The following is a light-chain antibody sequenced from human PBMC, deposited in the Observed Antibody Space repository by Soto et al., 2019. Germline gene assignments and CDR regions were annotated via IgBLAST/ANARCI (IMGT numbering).Light chain of an antibody. CDR1: QAIGSG. CDR2: AAS. Sequence: DIQMTQSPSSVTASVGDRVTITCRASQAIGSGLAWYQQRPGKAPKLLINAASTLQGGVPSRFSGSGSGTEFTLTIVSLQPEDFAAYYCHKANSLMVSFGGGTRLEVK. CDR3: HKANSLMVS. V-gene: IGKV1-12*01. J-gene: IGKJ4*01.